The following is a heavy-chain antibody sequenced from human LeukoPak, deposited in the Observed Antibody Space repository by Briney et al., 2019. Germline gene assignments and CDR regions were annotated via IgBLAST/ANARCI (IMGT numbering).Heavy chain of an antibody. V-gene: IGHV4-4*07. J-gene: IGHJ4*02. CDR3: ATTRTWIRRYFDY. D-gene: IGHD5-18*01. CDR2: IYSSGNT. Sequence: SETLSLTCTVSGVSISNYYLNWIRQPAGKGLEWIGRIYSSGNTHYNPSLNSRVTMSADTSRKQFSLRLSSVTAADTAVYYCATTRTWIRRYFDYWGQGTLVTVSS. CDR1: GVSISNYY.